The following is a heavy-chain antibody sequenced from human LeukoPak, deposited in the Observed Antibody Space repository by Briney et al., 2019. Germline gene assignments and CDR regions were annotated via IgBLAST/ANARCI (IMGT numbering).Heavy chain of an antibody. D-gene: IGHD2-2*01. CDR1: GYTFTSYG. Sequence: ASVKVSCKASGYTFTSYGISWVRQAPGQGLEWMGWISAYNGNTNCAQKLQGRVTMTTDTSTSTAYMELRSLRSDDTAVYYCARDDIVVVPAAIYSWFDPWGQGTLVTVSS. V-gene: IGHV1-18*01. J-gene: IGHJ5*02. CDR2: ISAYNGNT. CDR3: ARDDIVVVPAAIYSWFDP.